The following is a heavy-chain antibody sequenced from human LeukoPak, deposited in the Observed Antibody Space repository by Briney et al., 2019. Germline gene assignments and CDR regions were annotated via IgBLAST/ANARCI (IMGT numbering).Heavy chain of an antibody. Sequence: PGGSLRLSCAASGFTFDTFWMYWVRQPPGKGLVWVSRINRDGSTTTYADSVKGRFTISRDNAKSTLYLQLSSLGAEDTAVYYCARGYSVGDGGYLEHWGQGALVTVSS. D-gene: IGHD5-18*01. CDR1: GFTFDTFW. CDR3: ARGYSVGDGGYLEH. V-gene: IGHV3-74*01. J-gene: IGHJ4*02. CDR2: INRDGSTT.